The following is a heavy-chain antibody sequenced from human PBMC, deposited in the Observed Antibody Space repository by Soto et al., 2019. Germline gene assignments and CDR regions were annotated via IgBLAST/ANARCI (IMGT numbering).Heavy chain of an antibody. CDR3: ARRRLGSSFFVY. J-gene: IGHJ4*02. D-gene: IGHD6-13*01. CDR1: GASISSGGYY. CDR2: IYDSGST. Sequence: QLQLQESGPGLVKPSETLSLTCTVSGASISSGGYYWGWIRQPPGKGLEWNGNIYDSGSTSYNPSLKSRVSISVDTSNNQFSLNLSSVTAADTAVYYCARRRLGSSFFVYLGQGTLVTVSS. V-gene: IGHV4-39*01.